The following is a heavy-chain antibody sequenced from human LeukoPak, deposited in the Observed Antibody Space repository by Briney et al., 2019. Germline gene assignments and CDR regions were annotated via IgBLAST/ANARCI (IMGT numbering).Heavy chain of an antibody. CDR1: GFTFSNAW. D-gene: IGHD3-3*01. Sequence: GGSLRLTCAASGFTFSNAWMSWVRQAPGKGLEWVGRIRSKANSYATAYAASVKGRFTISRDDSKNTAYLQMNSLKTEDTAVYYCTRITIFGVVTPGAFDIWGQGTMVTVSS. V-gene: IGHV3-73*01. CDR3: TRITIFGVVTPGAFDI. CDR2: IRSKANSYAT. J-gene: IGHJ3*02.